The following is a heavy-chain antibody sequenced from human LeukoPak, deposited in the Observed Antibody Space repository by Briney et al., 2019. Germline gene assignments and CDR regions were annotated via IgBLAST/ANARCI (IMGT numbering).Heavy chain of an antibody. CDR1: GFTFSNYW. CDR3: ASASSHRIAAGGDY. V-gene: IGHV3-74*01. Sequence: GGSLRLSCAAAGFTFSNYWLDWVRHAPGKGRGWVSRMNSEGGSRNYEDSVKGRFTISRDNAKNTLYLQMNSLRAEDTAVYYCASASSHRIAAGGDYWGQGTLVTVSS. J-gene: IGHJ4*02. D-gene: IGHD6-13*01. CDR2: MNSEGGSR.